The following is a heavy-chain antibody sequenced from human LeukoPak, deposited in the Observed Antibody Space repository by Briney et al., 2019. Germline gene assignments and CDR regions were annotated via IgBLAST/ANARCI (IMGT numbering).Heavy chain of an antibody. CDR1: GFTFSSYG. V-gene: IGHV3-30*02. Sequence: GGSLRLSCAASGFTFSSYGMHWVRQAPGKGLEWVAFIRYDGSNKYYADSVKGRFTNSRDNSKNTLYLQMNSLRAEDTAVYYCAKANYDYVWGRASYNWFDPWGQGTLVTVSS. J-gene: IGHJ5*02. D-gene: IGHD3-16*01. CDR2: IRYDGSNK. CDR3: AKANYDYVWGRASYNWFDP.